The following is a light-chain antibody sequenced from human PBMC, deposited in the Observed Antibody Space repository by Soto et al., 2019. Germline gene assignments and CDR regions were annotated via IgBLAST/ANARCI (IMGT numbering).Light chain of an antibody. V-gene: IGKV1-27*01. CDR1: QGISNY. CDR2: AAS. J-gene: IGKJ1*01. Sequence: DIQMTQSPSSLSASVGDRVTITCRASQGISNYLAWYQQKPGKVPKLLIYAASTLQSGVPSRFSGSGSGTHFTHTISSLQPEDVATYYCQKYNSAPRTFGQGTKVEIK. CDR3: QKYNSAPRT.